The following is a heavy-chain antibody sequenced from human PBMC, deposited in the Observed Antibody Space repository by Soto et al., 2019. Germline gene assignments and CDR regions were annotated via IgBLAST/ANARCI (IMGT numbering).Heavy chain of an antibody. Sequence: PSETLSLTCPVSGVSITGSYWSWIRQPPGKTLEWIGYVYHSGTTTYNPSLKSRVSISVDTSKNQFSLRLTSVIAADTAVYYCAGDMPYGAGSLAGCDYWGQGILVTVSS. D-gene: IGHD1-26*01. CDR1: GVSITGSY. CDR3: AGDMPYGAGSLAGCDY. CDR2: VYHSGTT. V-gene: IGHV4-59*01. J-gene: IGHJ4*02.